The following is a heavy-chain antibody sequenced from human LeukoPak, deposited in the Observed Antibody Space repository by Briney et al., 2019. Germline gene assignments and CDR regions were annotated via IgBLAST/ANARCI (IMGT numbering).Heavy chain of an antibody. Sequence: PGGSLSLSCAASGFTFSSYAMHWVRQAPGKGLEWVSSISSSGSSTFYGDSVKGRFTISRDTSRNTLYLQMQRLTPNDTPVYFCVKPGAYCGSNFCYYDSDYWGQGTLVTVSS. D-gene: IGHD2-21*01. CDR1: GFTFSSYA. CDR3: VKPGAYCGSNFCYYDSDY. V-gene: IGHV3-23*01. CDR2: ISSSGSST. J-gene: IGHJ4*02.